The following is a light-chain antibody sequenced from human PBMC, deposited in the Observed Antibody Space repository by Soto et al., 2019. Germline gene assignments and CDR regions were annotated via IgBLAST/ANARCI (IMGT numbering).Light chain of an antibody. V-gene: IGLV2-14*01. Sequence: QSALTQPPSASGSPGQSVTISCIGTSSDVGRYNYVSWYQQHPGKAPKLIIYEVANRPSGFSNRFSGSKSGNTASLTISGLQAEDEAEYYCASYASSLYVFGTGTKLTVL. CDR1: SSDVGRYNY. CDR2: EVA. J-gene: IGLJ1*01. CDR3: ASYASSLYV.